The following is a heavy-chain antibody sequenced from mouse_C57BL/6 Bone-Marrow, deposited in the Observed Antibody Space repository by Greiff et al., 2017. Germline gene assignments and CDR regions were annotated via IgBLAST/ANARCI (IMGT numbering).Heavy chain of an antibody. D-gene: IGHD2-4*01. Sequence: QVQLQQPGAELVKPGASVKLSCKASGYTFTSYWMQWVKQRPGQGLEWIGEIDPSDSYTNYNQKFKGKATWTVDTSSSTAYVQLSSLTSEDSAVYYCARGSSIYYDYDYFDYWGQGTTLTVSS. J-gene: IGHJ2*01. V-gene: IGHV1-50*01. CDR2: IDPSDSYT. CDR1: GYTFTSYW. CDR3: ARGSSIYYDYDYFDY.